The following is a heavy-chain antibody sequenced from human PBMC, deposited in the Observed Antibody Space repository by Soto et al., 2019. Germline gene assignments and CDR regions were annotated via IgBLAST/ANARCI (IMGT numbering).Heavy chain of an antibody. Sequence: EVQLVESGGGLVQPGGSLRLSCAASGFTFSSHWMHWGRQAPGKGLEWVSRLNSEASSRHYGDYMKGRVTISRDNAKNTVYLQMDTLRDEDSAVYDCARGLKNYYAMDVWGQGTTVTVSS. CDR3: ARGLKNYYAMDV. CDR2: LNSEASSR. CDR1: GFTFSSHW. V-gene: IGHV3-74*01. J-gene: IGHJ6*02.